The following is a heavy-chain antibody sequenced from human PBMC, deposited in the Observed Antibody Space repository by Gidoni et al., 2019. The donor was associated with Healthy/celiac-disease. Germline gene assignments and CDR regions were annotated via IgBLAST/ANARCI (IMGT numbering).Heavy chain of an antibody. CDR3: ARDSYYDSSGYYYPWARDDAFDI. Sequence: QVQLVVSGGGVVQPGRSRRLSWAASGSTFRSYAMHWVRQAPGKGLEWVAVISYDGSNKYYADSVKGRFTISRDNSKNTLYLQMNSLRAEDTAVYYCARDSYYDSSGYYYPWARDDAFDIWGQGTMVTVSS. CDR2: ISYDGSNK. CDR1: GSTFRSYA. V-gene: IGHV3-30-3*01. D-gene: IGHD3-22*01. J-gene: IGHJ3*02.